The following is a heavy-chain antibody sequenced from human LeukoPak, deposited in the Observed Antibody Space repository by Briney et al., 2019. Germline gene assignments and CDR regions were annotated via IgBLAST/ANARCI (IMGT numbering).Heavy chain of an antibody. J-gene: IGHJ4*02. CDR2: IYYSGST. CDR1: GGSISNYC. D-gene: IGHD6-13*01. Sequence: PSETLSLTCTVSGGSISNYCWSWIRQPPGKGLEWIGYIYYSGSTNYNPSLKRRVTMSVETSKNQFSLKLTSVTTADTAVYYCARAQGYSSSWLDYWGQGTLVTVSS. CDR3: ARAQGYSSSWLDY. V-gene: IGHV4-59*01.